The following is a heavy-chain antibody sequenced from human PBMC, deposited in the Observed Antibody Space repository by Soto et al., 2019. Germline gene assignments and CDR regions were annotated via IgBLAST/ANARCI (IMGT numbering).Heavy chain of an antibody. CDR2: ISYDGSNK. D-gene: IGHD3-9*01. J-gene: IGHJ4*02. Sequence: QVQLVESGGGVVQPGRSLRLSCAASGFTFSSYGIHWVRQAPGEGLEWVAVISYDGSNKYYADSVKGRFTISRDNSKNTLYLQMNSLRAEDTAVYYCAKDHYDTLTGYYGPDYWGQGTLVTVSS. CDR3: AKDHYDTLTGYYGPDY. CDR1: GFTFSSYG. V-gene: IGHV3-30*18.